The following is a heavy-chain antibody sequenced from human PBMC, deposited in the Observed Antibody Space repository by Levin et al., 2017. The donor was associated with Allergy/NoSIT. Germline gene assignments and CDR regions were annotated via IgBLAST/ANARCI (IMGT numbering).Heavy chain of an antibody. CDR3: ARGGCSSTSCLDS. CDR2: IHSDTSIT. D-gene: IGHD2-2*01. Sequence: ASVKVSCAASGFIFSPYYMHWVRQAPGKGLAWVSNIHSDTSITNYADSVKGRFTISRDNAKNTLYLQMNSLRAEDTAVYYCARGGCSSTSCLDSWGQGTLVTVSS. J-gene: IGHJ4*02. V-gene: IGHV3-74*01. CDR1: GFIFSPYY.